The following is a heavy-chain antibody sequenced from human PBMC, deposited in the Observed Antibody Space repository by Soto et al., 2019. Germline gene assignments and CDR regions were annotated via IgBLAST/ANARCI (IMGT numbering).Heavy chain of an antibody. CDR2: IIPILGIA. V-gene: IGHV1-69*04. CDR1: GGTFSSYT. CDR3: AREIYDSSGYYPPWFDP. Sequence: SVKVSCKASGGTFSSYTISWVRQAPGQGLEWMGRIIPILGIANYAQKFQGRVTITADKSTSTAYMELSSLRSEDTAVYYCAREIYDSSGYYPPWFDPWGQGTLVTVSS. D-gene: IGHD3-22*01. J-gene: IGHJ5*02.